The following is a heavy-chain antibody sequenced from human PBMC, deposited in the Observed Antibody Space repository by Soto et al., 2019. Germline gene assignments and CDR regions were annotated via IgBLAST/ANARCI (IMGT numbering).Heavy chain of an antibody. D-gene: IGHD3-3*01. J-gene: IGHJ4*02. V-gene: IGHV3-7*01. CDR1: GFTFSKYW. CDR3: VRDVAWSFDY. Sequence: EMQLVESGGGLVQPGGSLRLSCAASGFTFSKYWMSWVRQAPGKGLEWVAKINEDGSEKYHVDSVKGRFTISRDNARHSLYLQMDSLRAEDTAVYHCVRDVAWSFDYWGQGTLVTVSS. CDR2: INEDGSEK.